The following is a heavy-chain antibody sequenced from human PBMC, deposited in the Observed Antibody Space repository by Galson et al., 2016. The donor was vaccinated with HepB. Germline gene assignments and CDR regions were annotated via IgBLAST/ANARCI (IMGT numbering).Heavy chain of an antibody. J-gene: IGHJ5*02. D-gene: IGHD3-9*01. CDR1: GYSFTSYW. V-gene: IGHV5-10-1*01. CDR3: ARVGSDILTGSDNWFDP. CDR2: IDPSDSYT. Sequence: QSGAEVKKPGESLRISCKGSGYSFTSYWISWVRQMPGKSLEWMGRIDPSDSYTNYSPSFQGHVTFSADKSLSTVYLHWSSLKASDTAMYYCARVGSDILTGSDNWFDPWGQGTLVTVSS.